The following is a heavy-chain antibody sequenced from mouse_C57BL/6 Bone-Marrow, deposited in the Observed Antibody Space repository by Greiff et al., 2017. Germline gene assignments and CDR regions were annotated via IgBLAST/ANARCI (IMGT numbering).Heavy chain of an antibody. CDR1: GYTFTTYP. CDR2: FHPYNDDT. Sequence: QVQLKESGAELVKPGASVKMSCKASGYTFTTYPIEWMKQNHGKSLEWIANFHPYNDDTKYNEKFKGKTTLTVEKSTNTVYLELSRLTSDDSAVYYCARSSTFFYCFDYWGQGTTLTVSS. D-gene: IGHD5-1*01. J-gene: IGHJ2*01. V-gene: IGHV1-47*01. CDR3: ARSSTFFYCFDY.